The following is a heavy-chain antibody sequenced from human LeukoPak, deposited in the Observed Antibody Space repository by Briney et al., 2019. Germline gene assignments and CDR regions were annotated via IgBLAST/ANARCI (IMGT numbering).Heavy chain of an antibody. V-gene: IGHV4-30-4*08. J-gene: IGHJ4*02. CDR2: TYYSGST. Sequence: SQTLSLTCTVSGGSISSGDYYWSWIRQPPGKGLEWIGYTYYSGSTYYNPSLKSRVTISVDTSKNQFSLKLSSVTAADTAVYYCARGQWVAAAGTPFDYWGQGTLVTVSS. CDR3: ARGQWVAAAGTPFDY. D-gene: IGHD6-13*01. CDR1: GGSISSGDYY.